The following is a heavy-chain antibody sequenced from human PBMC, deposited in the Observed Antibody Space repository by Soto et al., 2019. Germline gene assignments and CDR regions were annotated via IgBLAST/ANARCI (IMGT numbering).Heavy chain of an antibody. V-gene: IGHV3-30*18. CDR3: AKDKGRSLAGGMDV. D-gene: IGHD6-19*01. J-gene: IGHJ6*02. Sequence: LRLSCAASGFTFSSYGMHWVRQAPGKGLEWVAVIAYDGSNKYYADSVKGRFTISRDNSKNTLYLQMNSLRAEDTAVYYCAKDKGRSLAGGMDVWGQGTTVTVSS. CDR2: IAYDGSNK. CDR1: GFTFSSYG.